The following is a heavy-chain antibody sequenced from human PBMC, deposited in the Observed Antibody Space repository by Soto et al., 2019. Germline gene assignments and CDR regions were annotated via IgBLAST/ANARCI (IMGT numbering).Heavy chain of an antibody. Sequence: ASVKVSCKASGYTFTSFAMHWVRQAPGQRLEWMGWINTGNGKAYYSQNFQGRVTITEDTSATTVYMELSSLRSEDTAVYYCARLKLFGYSDHSPWLDPWG. CDR1: GYTFTSFA. V-gene: IGHV1-3*04. J-gene: IGHJ5*02. D-gene: IGHD1-1*01. CDR3: ARLKLFGYSDHSPWLDP. CDR2: INTGNGKA.